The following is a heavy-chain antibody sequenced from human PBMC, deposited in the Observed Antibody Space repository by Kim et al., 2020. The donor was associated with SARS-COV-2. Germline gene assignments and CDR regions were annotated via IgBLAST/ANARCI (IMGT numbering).Heavy chain of an antibody. CDR2: INTYNNDS. D-gene: IGHD3-10*01. CDR3: AKDVWFGYSAPSWFDP. V-gene: IGHV1-18*04. CDR1: GYNFENYG. J-gene: IGHJ5*02. Sequence: ASVKVSCKASGYNFENYGITWVRQAPGQGLECMGWINTYNNDSKYVQKFQGRISMTADRSTNTVYMELRDLRPDDTAVYYCAKDVWFGYSAPSWFDPWGQGTLVVVSS.